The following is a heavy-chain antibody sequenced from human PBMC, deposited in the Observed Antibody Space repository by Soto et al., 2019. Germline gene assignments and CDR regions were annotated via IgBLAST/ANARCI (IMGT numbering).Heavy chain of an antibody. CDR1: GFTFSSYS. V-gene: IGHV3-21*01. J-gene: IGHJ3*02. CDR2: ISSGSSYI. D-gene: IGHD2-21*02. CDR3: ARDRITAIFPPAFDI. Sequence: EVQLVESGGGLVQPGGSLRLSCAASGFTFSSYSMNWVRQAPGKGLEWVSSISSGSSYIYFADSVKGRFTISRDNAKYSLYLQMNSLRAEDTAVSYCARDRITAIFPPAFDIWGPGTRVTVSS.